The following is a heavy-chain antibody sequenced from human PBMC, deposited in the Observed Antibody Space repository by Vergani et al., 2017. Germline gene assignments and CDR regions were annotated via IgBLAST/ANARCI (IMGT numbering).Heavy chain of an antibody. CDR1: GGSMSGYY. CDR2: IYHSGGA. Sequence: QVRLQESGPGLVKPSETLSLTCSVSGGSMSGYYWSWIRQPPGKELEWIGNIYHSGGAYYNPSLKGRVTISVDTSKNQFSLEVTSVTAADTAVYYCARHLRGYSYGVFDYWGQGREVTVSS. CDR3: ARHLRGYSYGVFDY. J-gene: IGHJ4*02. V-gene: IGHV4-59*08. D-gene: IGHD5-18*01.